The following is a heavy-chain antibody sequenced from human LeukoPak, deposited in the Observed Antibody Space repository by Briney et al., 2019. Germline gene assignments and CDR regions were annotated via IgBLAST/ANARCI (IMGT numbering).Heavy chain of an antibody. CDR2: INPNSGGT. V-gene: IGHV1-2*02. Sequence: ASVKVSCKASGYTFTGYYMHWVRQAPGQGLEWMGWINPNSGGTNYAQKFQGRVTMTRDTSISTAYMELSRLRSDDTAVYYCASVYYDSSGYYTDAFDIWGQGTMVTVSS. J-gene: IGHJ3*02. CDR3: ASVYYDSSGYYTDAFDI. CDR1: GYTFTGYY. D-gene: IGHD3-22*01.